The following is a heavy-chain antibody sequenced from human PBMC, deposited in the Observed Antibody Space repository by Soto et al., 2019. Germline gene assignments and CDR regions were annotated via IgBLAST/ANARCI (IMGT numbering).Heavy chain of an antibody. CDR3: ARDPLGYCSGGSCPYGMDV. J-gene: IGHJ6*02. Sequence: GASVKVSCKASGCTFTNYHMHWVRQAPGQGLEWMGRIIPILGIANYAQKFQGRVTITADKSTSTAYMELSSLRSEDTAVYYCARDPLGYCSGGSCPYGMDVWGQGTTVTVSS. CDR2: IIPILGIA. V-gene: IGHV1-69*04. CDR1: GCTFTNYH. D-gene: IGHD2-15*01.